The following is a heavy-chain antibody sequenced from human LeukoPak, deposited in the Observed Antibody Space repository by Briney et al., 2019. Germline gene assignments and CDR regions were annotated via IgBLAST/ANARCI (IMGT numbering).Heavy chain of an antibody. D-gene: IGHD2-21*02. V-gene: IGHV1-18*01. CDR3: AREAAYCGGDCFSD. Sequence: ASVNVSCKASGYTFTSYGISWVRQAPGQGLEWMGWISAYNGNTNYAQKLQGRVTMTTDTSTSTAYMELRSLRSDDTAVYYCAREAAYCGGDCFSDWGQGTLVTVSS. J-gene: IGHJ4*02. CDR1: GYTFTSYG. CDR2: ISAYNGNT.